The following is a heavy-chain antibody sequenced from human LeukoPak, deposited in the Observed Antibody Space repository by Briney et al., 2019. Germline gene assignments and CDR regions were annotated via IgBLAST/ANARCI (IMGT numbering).Heavy chain of an antibody. J-gene: IGHJ6*03. CDR3: ARRSAVAPYYYMDV. Sequence: GESLKISCQGSGYSFTTYWIGWVRQMPGKGLEWMGIIYPGDSDTRYSPSFQGQVTISADKSINTAYLQWSSLKASGTAMYYCARRSAVAPYYYMDVWGKGTTVTVSS. CDR1: GYSFTTYW. CDR2: IYPGDSDT. V-gene: IGHV5-51*01.